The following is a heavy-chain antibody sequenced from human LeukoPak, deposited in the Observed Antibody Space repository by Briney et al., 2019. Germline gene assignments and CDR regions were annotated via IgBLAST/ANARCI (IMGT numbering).Heavy chain of an antibody. CDR1: GFTFNYYW. J-gene: IGHJ4*02. Sequence: PGGSLRLSCAASGFTFNYYWLTWVRQAPGKGLEWVANIQQGGSEKYYVDSVKGRFIISRDNAKNSLYLQMNSLRAEDTAVYYCARVRKLRTRGVMDPLDYWGQGTLVTVSS. CDR3: ARVRKLRTRGVMDPLDY. V-gene: IGHV3-7*01. D-gene: IGHD3-10*01. CDR2: IQQGGSEK.